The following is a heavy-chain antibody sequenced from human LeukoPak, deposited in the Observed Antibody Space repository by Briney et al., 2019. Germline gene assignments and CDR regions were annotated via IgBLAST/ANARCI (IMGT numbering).Heavy chain of an antibody. Sequence: SETLSLTCTVSGGSISGDYWSWIRQSPGKGLEWIAYIHSSGSTSYNPSLKSRVTISVDTSKNEFSLKLTSVNAADTAVYYCARDRPGGSSLDYWGQGTLVAVSS. CDR1: GGSISGDY. CDR3: ARDRPGGSSLDY. J-gene: IGHJ4*02. V-gene: IGHV4-59*01. D-gene: IGHD6-13*01. CDR2: IHSSGST.